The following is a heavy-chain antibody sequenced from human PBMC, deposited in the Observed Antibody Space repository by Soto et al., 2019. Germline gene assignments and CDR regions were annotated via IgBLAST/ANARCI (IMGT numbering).Heavy chain of an antibody. Sequence: EVQLLESGGGLVQPGGSLRLSCAASGFTFSSYAMSWVRQAPGKGLEWVSAISGSGGGTEYADSVKARFTISRDNSKNTLYLQVNSLRAEDTAVYYCAKAGQQQLLRGRRMDVWGQGTTVTVSS. D-gene: IGHD6-13*01. J-gene: IGHJ6*02. CDR1: GFTFSSYA. CDR2: ISGSGGGT. V-gene: IGHV3-23*01. CDR3: AKAGQQQLLRGRRMDV.